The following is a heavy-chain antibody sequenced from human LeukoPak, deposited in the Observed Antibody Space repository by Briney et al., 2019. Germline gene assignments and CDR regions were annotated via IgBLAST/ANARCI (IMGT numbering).Heavy chain of an antibody. Sequence: SVKVSCEASGGTFSSYAISWVRQAPGQGLEWMGRIIPIFGTANYAQKFQGRVTITADESTSTAYMELSSLRSEDTAVYYCAAVAGRGGSYYYYYMDVWGKGTTVTISS. D-gene: IGHD6-19*01. J-gene: IGHJ6*03. CDR2: IIPIFGTA. CDR1: GGTFSSYA. CDR3: AAVAGRGGSYYYYYMDV. V-gene: IGHV1-69*13.